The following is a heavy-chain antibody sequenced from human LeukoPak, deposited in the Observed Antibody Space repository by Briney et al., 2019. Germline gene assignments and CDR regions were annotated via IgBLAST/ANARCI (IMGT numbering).Heavy chain of an antibody. CDR3: ARGGINPATFDI. Sequence: GSSVKVSCKASGGTFSSYAISWVRQAPGQGLEWMGGIIPIFGTANYAQKFQGRVTITADKSTGTAYMELSSLRSEDTAVYYCARGGINPATFDIWGQGTMVTVSS. V-gene: IGHV1-69*06. CDR1: GGTFSSYA. J-gene: IGHJ3*02. D-gene: IGHD3-10*01. CDR2: IIPIFGTA.